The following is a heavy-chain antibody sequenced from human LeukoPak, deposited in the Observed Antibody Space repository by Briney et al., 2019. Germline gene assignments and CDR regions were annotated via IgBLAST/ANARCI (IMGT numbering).Heavy chain of an antibody. J-gene: IGHJ5*02. Sequence: SETLSLTCTVSGGSITSYYWSWIRQPAGKGLEWIGRIYHTGSTTYNPSLKSRVSLSVDTTNNQFSLQLRSVTAADTAVYYCARNESPSGVYHPLDPWGQGTLVTVSS. D-gene: IGHD3-16*02. CDR2: IYHTGST. V-gene: IGHV4-4*07. CDR3: ARNESPSGVYHPLDP. CDR1: GGSITSYY.